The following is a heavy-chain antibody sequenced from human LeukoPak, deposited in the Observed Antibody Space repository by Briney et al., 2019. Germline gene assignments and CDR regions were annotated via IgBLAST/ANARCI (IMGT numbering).Heavy chain of an antibody. D-gene: IGHD4-23*01. Sequence: GASVKVSYKASGYTFTSYDFNWVRQATGQGLEWMGWMNPNSGNTGYAQKFQGRVTMTRNTSISTAYMELSSLRSEDTAFYYCARRVATVVTLSYFDYWGQGTLVTVSS. CDR2: MNPNSGNT. CDR1: GYTFTSYD. V-gene: IGHV1-8*01. CDR3: ARRVATVVTLSYFDY. J-gene: IGHJ4*02.